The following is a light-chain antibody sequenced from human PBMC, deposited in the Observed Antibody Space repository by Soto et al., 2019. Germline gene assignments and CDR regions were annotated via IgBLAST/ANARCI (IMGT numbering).Light chain of an antibody. J-gene: IGLJ1*01. V-gene: IGLV1-40*01. CDR2: HNS. Sequence: QSVLTQPPSVSGAPGQSVTISCTGSSSNIGAGYDIHWYQQLPGTAPKLLIYHNSNRPSGVPDRFSGSKSGTSASLAITGLQAEDEADYYCQSYESSLSGSRVFGTGTKVTVL. CDR3: QSYESSLSGSRV. CDR1: SSNIGAGYD.